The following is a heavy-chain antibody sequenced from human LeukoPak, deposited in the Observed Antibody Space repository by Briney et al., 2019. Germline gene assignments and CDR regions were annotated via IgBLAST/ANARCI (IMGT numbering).Heavy chain of an antibody. CDR2: ISGSGGST. J-gene: IGHJ4*02. CDR3: AKVITDILTGSN. D-gene: IGHD3-9*01. CDR1: GFTFSSYA. V-gene: IGHV3-23*01. Sequence: GGSLRLSCAASGFTFSSYAMSWVRQAPGKGLEWVSAISGSGGSTYYADSVKGRFTISRDNSKNTLYLQMNSLRAEDTALYYCAKVITDILTGSNWGQGTLVTVSS.